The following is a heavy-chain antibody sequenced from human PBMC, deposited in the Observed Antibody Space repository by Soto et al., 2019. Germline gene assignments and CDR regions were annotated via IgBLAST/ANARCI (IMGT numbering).Heavy chain of an antibody. Sequence: QVQLQESGPGLVKPSQTLSLTCTVSGGSISSGGYYWSWIRQHPGKGLEWIGYIYYSGSTYYNPSLKSRVTISGDASKNQFSLKLSSVTAADTVVYYCARGGRRSPGMDVWGQGTTVTVSS. CDR2: IYYSGST. CDR3: ARGGRRSPGMDV. V-gene: IGHV4-31*03. J-gene: IGHJ6*02. CDR1: GGSISSGGYY.